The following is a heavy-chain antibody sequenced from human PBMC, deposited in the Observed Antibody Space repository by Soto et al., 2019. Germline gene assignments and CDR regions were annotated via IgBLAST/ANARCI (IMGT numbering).Heavy chain of an antibody. J-gene: IGHJ3*01. D-gene: IGHD1-26*01. V-gene: IGHV3-48*04. CDR2: ISSSSSTI. Sequence: GGSLRLSCAASGFTFSSYSMNWVRQAPGKGLEWVSYISSSSSTIYYADSVKGRFTISRDNAKNSLYLQMNSLRAEDTAVYYCARAPPVIVGAIAFDFWGQGTMVTVSS. CDR1: GFTFSSYS. CDR3: ARAPPVIVGAIAFDF.